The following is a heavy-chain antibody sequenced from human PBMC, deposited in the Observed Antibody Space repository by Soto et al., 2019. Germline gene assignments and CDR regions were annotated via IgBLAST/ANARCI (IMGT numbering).Heavy chain of an antibody. CDR3: ARHVVVTPSYYDYGMDA. CDR2: IYPGDSDT. V-gene: IGHV5-51*01. Sequence: GESLKISCKGSGYSFTSYWIGWVRQMPGKGLEWMGIIYPGDSDTRYSPSFQGPVTISADKSISTAYLQWSSLKASDTAMYYCARHVVVTPSYYDYGMDARGQPTTFAASS. D-gene: IGHD2-21*02. J-gene: IGHJ6*02. CDR1: GYSFTSYW.